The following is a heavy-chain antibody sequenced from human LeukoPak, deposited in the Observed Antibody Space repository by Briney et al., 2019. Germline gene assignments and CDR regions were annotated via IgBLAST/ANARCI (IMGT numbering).Heavy chain of an antibody. J-gene: IGHJ6*02. CDR3: ARVETTLNYYGMDV. V-gene: IGHV4-59*01. Sequence: SETLSLTCTVSGGSISSYYWSWIRQPPGKGLEWIGYIYYSGSTNYNPSLKSRVTISVDTSKNRFSLKLSSVTAADTAVYYCARVETTLNYYGMDVWGQGTTVTVSS. D-gene: IGHD4-17*01. CDR1: GGSISSYY. CDR2: IYYSGST.